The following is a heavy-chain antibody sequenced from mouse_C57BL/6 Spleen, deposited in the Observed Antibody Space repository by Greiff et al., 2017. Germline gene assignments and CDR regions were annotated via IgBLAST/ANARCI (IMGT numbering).Heavy chain of an antibody. J-gene: IGHJ2*01. CDR3: ARGTTVGDY. Sequence: VQLQQPGAELVMPGASVKLSCKASGYTFTSYWMHWVKQRPGQGLEWIGEIDPSDSYTNYNQKFKGKSTLTVDKSSSTAYMQLSSLTSEDSAVYYCARGTTVGDYWGQGTTRTVSS. CDR2: IDPSDSYT. D-gene: IGHD1-1*01. CDR1: GYTFTSYW. V-gene: IGHV1-69*01.